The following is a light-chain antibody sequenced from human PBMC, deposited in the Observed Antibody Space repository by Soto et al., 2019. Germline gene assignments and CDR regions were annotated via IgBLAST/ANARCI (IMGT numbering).Light chain of an antibody. J-gene: IGKJ4*01. V-gene: IGKV3-15*01. CDR2: GAS. CDR3: QQYNNWPIT. CDR1: KGVDSN. Sequence: EIVMTQSPATLSVSPGERATLSCRASKGVDSNLAWYQQKPGQAPRLLIYGASIRATGIPARFSGSESGTELTLTISSLQSEDFAVYYCQQYNNWPITFGGGTKVEIK.